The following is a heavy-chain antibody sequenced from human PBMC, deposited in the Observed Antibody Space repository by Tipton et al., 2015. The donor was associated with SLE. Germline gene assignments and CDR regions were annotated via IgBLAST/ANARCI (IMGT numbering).Heavy chain of an antibody. CDR3: VVCSPSSFSYFDY. V-gene: IGHV4-39*07. CDR2: IYYSGTT. D-gene: IGHD2-2*01. CDR1: GGSISSSSYF. Sequence: TLSLTCTVSGGSISSSSYFWAWIRPPPGKGLEWIGTIYYSGTTYYNPSLKSRVTISIDTSQNQFSLKLSSVTAADTAEYYCVVCSPSSFSYFDYWGQGRLVTVSS. J-gene: IGHJ4*02.